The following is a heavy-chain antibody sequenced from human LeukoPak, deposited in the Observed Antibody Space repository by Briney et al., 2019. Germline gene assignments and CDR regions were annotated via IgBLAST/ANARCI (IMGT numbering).Heavy chain of an antibody. Sequence: GGSLRPSCAASEFTFSSYAMNWVRQAPGKGLEWVSAISGSGDSAYYADSVKGGFTISRDNSKNTLYLQMNSLRAEDTAIYYCARDRGGYRLFDSWGQGTLVTVSS. CDR2: ISGSGDSA. J-gene: IGHJ4*02. V-gene: IGHV3-23*01. D-gene: IGHD1-26*01. CDR3: ARDRGGYRLFDS. CDR1: EFTFSSYA.